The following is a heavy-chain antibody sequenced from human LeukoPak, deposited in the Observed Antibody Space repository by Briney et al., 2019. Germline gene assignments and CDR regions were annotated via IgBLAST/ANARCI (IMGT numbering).Heavy chain of an antibody. CDR2: ISGNSSTI. V-gene: IGHV3-48*01. J-gene: IGHJ5*02. D-gene: IGHD1-7*01. CDR3: ARGATDTTRWFDP. CDR1: GFTFSSYC. Sequence: PGGSLRLSCAASGFTFSSYCMTWVRQAPGKGLEWVSYISGNSSTIYYADSVKGRFTISRDNAKNSLYLQMNSLRAEDTAAYYCARGATDTTRWFDPWGQGTLVTVSS.